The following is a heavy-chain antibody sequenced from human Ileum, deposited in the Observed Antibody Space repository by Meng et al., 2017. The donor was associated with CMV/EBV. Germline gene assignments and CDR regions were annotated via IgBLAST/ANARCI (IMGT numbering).Heavy chain of an antibody. J-gene: IGHJ4*02. CDR3: ARYTTNQWFYY. Sequence: APGGLGPAVPLHPPCPASGAPISTVSNSWAWFRQSPGKAREWIGSMFFSGIADNNTSLKSRVTISLQATQKQFSLRLTSVTAADSAVYVCARYTTNQWFYYWGQGTLVTVSS. CDR1: GAPISTVSNS. CDR2: MFFSGIA. D-gene: IGHD6-19*01. V-gene: IGHV4-39*07.